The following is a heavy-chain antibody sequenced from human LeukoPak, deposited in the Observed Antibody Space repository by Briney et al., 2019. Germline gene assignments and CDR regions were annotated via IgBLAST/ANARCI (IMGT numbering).Heavy chain of an antibody. Sequence: PGGSLRLSCAASGFTVSSNYMSWVRQAPGKGLEWVSVIFSGGGTYYADSVKGRFTISRHNSKCTLYLQMNSLRAEDTAVYYCARELQWHQGMDVWGQGTTVTVSS. CDR1: GFTVSSNY. CDR2: IFSGGGT. J-gene: IGHJ6*02. D-gene: IGHD6-19*01. CDR3: ARELQWHQGMDV. V-gene: IGHV3-53*04.